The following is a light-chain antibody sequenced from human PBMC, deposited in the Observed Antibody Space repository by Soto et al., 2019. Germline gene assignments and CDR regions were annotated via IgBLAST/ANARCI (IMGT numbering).Light chain of an antibody. CDR3: QSYDSSLSGSV. Sequence: SVLTQPPSVSGAPGQRVTISCTGSRSNIGAGHDVHWYQQLPGTAPKLLIYGNSNRPSGVPDRFSGSKSGTSASLAITGLQAEDEADYYCQSYDSSLSGSVFGGGTKVTVL. V-gene: IGLV1-40*01. CDR1: RSNIGAGHD. J-gene: IGLJ2*01. CDR2: GNS.